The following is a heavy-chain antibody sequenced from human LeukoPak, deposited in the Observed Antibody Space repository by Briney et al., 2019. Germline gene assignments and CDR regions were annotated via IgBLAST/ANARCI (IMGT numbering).Heavy chain of an antibody. CDR2: IIPILGIA. D-gene: IGHD2-2*03. Sequence: ASVKVSCKASGGTFSSYAISWVRQAPGQGLEWMGRIIPILGIANYAQKFQGRVTITADKSTTTAYMELSRLRSDDTAVYYCARDVDIVVVPAANNWFDPWGQGTLVTVSS. V-gene: IGHV1-69*04. CDR3: ARDVDIVVVPAANNWFDP. J-gene: IGHJ5*02. CDR1: GGTFSSYA.